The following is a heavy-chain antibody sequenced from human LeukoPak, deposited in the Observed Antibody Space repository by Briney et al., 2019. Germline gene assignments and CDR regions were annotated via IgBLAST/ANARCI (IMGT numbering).Heavy chain of an antibody. J-gene: IGHJ4*02. D-gene: IGHD1-26*01. CDR3: ARVLAPGAPMDY. CDR1: GYTFTDYY. Sequence: ASVKVSCRPSGYTFTDYYIHWVRQAPGQGLEWMGWINPNSGGTNSAQKFHGRVTMTSDTSISTAYMELSRLRSDDTAVYYCARVLAPGAPMDYWGQGTLVTVSS. V-gene: IGHV1-2*02. CDR2: INPNSGGT.